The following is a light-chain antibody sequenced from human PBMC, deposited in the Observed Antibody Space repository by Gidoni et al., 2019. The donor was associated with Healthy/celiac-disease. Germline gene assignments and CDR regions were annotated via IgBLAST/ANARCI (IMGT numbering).Light chain of an antibody. J-gene: IGKJ4*01. Sequence: ELVLTLSPATLSLSPGERATLSCRASQSVSSYLAWYQQKPGQAPRLLIYDAANRATGIPARFSGSGSGTDFTLTISSLEPEDLAVYYCQQRSNWPPLTFGGGTKVEIK. CDR3: QQRSNWPPLT. V-gene: IGKV3-11*01. CDR2: DAA. CDR1: QSVSSY.